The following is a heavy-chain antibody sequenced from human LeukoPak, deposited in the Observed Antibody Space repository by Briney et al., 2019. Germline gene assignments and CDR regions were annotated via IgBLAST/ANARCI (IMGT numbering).Heavy chain of an antibody. V-gene: IGHV3-33*01. D-gene: IGHD1-26*01. CDR3: ARAFIGSYYVGDY. CDR2: IWFDGSNK. Sequence: QPGRSLSLFRAACGFTFSSYGMHWVRQAPDKGLECVAIIWFDGSNKYYADSVKGRFTISRDNSKNTLFLQMNSLRAEDTAVYYCARAFIGSYYVGDYWGRGTLVSVSS. CDR1: GFTFSSYG. J-gene: IGHJ4*02.